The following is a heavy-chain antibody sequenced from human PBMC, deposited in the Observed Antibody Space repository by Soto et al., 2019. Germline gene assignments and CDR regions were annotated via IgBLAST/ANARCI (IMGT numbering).Heavy chain of an antibody. Sequence: GESLKISCKGSGYSFTSYWIGWVRQMPGKGLEWMGIIYPGDSDTRYSPSFQGQVTISADKSISTAYLQWSSLKASDTAMYYCARHPIIMEGYYYYYYMDVWGKGTTVTVSS. CDR2: IYPGDSDT. J-gene: IGHJ6*03. D-gene: IGHD3-10*01. V-gene: IGHV5-51*01. CDR3: ARHPIIMEGYYYYYYMDV. CDR1: GYSFTSYW.